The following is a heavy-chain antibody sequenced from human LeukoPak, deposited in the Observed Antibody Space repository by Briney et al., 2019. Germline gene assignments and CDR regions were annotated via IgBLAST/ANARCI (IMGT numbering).Heavy chain of an antibody. V-gene: IGHV3-48*03. J-gene: IGHJ5*02. CDR3: ARDIGEWFDP. D-gene: IGHD1-26*01. CDR2: ISSSGSTI. Sequence: GGSLRLSCAASGFTFSSYEMNWVRQAPGKGLEWVSYISSSGSTIYYADSVKGRFTISRDNAKNSLYLQMNSLRAEDTAVYYCARDIGEWFDPWGQGTLVTVSS. CDR1: GFTFSSYE.